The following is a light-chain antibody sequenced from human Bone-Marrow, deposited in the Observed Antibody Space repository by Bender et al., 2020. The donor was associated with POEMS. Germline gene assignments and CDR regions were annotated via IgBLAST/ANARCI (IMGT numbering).Light chain of an antibody. J-gene: IGLJ2*01. V-gene: IGLV1-40*01. Sequence: QSVLTQPPSVSGAPGQTVTISCTGSSSDIGAGYDVHWYQQLPGKAPKLVIYGNTNRPSGVPDRFSASKSGTSASLAITGLQADDEAVYYCQSFGIRLVVFGGGTKVTVL. CDR1: SSDIGAGYD. CDR2: GNT. CDR3: QSFGIRLVV.